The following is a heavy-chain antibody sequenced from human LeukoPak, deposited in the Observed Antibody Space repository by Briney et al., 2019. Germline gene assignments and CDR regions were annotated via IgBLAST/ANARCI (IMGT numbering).Heavy chain of an antibody. D-gene: IGHD4-17*01. CDR3: ARVLTVTIDSVWFDP. Sequence: GSSVKVSCKASGGTFSSYAISWVRQAPGQGLEWMGMIIPILGIANYAQKFQGRVTITADKSTSTAYMELSSLRSEDTAVYYCARVLTVTIDSVWFDPWGQGTLVTVSS. CDR2: IIPILGIA. CDR1: GGTFSSYA. V-gene: IGHV1-69*04. J-gene: IGHJ5*02.